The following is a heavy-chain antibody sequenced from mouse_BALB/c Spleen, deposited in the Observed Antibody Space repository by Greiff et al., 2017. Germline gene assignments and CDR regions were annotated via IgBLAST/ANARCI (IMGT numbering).Heavy chain of an antibody. CDR2: IDPSDSYT. CDR3: ANYGSSDY. D-gene: IGHD1-1*01. CDR1: GYTFTSYW. Sequence: VQLQQPGAELVKPGASVKLSCKASGYTFTSYWMHWVKQRPGQGLEWIGEIDPSDSYTNYNQKFKGKATLTVDKSSSTAYMQLSSLTSEDSAVYYCANYGSSDYWGQGTSVTVSS. J-gene: IGHJ4*01. V-gene: IGHV1-69*02.